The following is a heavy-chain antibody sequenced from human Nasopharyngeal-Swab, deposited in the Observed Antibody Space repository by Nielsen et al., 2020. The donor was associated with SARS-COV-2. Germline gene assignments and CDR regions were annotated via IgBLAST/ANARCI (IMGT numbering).Heavy chain of an antibody. V-gene: IGHV6-1*01. CDR3: ARGSSGRLDY. CDR1: RGSVSCNSGV. D-gene: IGHD6-19*01. CDR2: TYYRSKWFN. Sequence: SGTFFLPRALSRGSVSCNSGVWDRIRQSPSRGLEWLGRTYYRSKWFNDYAVSVKSRIIINSDTSKNQFSLQLNSVTPEDTAVYYCARGSSGRLDYWGQGTLVTVSS. J-gene: IGHJ4*02.